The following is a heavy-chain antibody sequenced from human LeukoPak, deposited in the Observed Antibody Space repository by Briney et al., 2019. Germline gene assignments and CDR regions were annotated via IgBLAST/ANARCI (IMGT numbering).Heavy chain of an antibody. CDR1: GFTFSSYW. V-gene: IGHV3-7*01. J-gene: IGHJ4*02. CDR2: IKQDGSEK. Sequence: GGSLRLSCAASGFTFSSYWMSWVRQAPGKGLEWVANIKQDGSEKYYVDSVKGRFTISRDNAKNSLYLQMNSLRAEDTAVYYGVSRGIAVAGTGYFDYWEEGMLVTVSS. D-gene: IGHD6-19*01. CDR3: VSRGIAVAGTGYFDY.